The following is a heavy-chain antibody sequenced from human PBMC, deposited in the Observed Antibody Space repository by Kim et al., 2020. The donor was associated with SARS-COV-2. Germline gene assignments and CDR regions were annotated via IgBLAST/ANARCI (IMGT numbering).Heavy chain of an antibody. V-gene: IGHV3-21*01. CDR3: ARVASGSYKSYYYGMDV. Sequence: GGSLRLSCAASGFTFSSYSMNWVRQAPGKGLEWVSSISSSSSYIYYADSVKGRFTISRDNAKNSLYLQMNSLRAEDTAVYYCARVASGSYKSYYYGMDVWGQGTTVTVSS. CDR1: GFTFSSYS. CDR2: ISSSSSYI. J-gene: IGHJ6*02. D-gene: IGHD1-26*01.